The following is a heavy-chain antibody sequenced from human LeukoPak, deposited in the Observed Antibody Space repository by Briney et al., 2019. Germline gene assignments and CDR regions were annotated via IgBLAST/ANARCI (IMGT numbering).Heavy chain of an antibody. Sequence: ASVKVSCKASGYTFVSYYMHWVRQAPGQGLEWMGFINPSVGSTTYAHKFQGRVTMTRDASTFTVYMELSSLRSEDTAVYYCARLGGGLREDYWGQGTQVTVSS. J-gene: IGHJ4*02. V-gene: IGHV1-46*01. D-gene: IGHD5-12*01. CDR1: GYTFVSYY. CDR3: ARLGGGLREDY. CDR2: INPSVGST.